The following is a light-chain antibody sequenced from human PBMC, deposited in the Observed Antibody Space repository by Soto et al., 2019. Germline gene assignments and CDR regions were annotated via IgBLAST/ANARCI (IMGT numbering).Light chain of an antibody. J-gene: IGKJ4*01. CDR1: QSVSSY. V-gene: IGKV3-11*01. CDR2: DVS. Sequence: EIVLTQSPGTLSLSPGERATLSCRASQSVSSYLAWYQQKPGQAPRLLIYDVSNRATGIPARFSGSGSGTDFTLTISSLEPEDFAVYYCQQRSNWPPLTFGGGTKVEIK. CDR3: QQRSNWPPLT.